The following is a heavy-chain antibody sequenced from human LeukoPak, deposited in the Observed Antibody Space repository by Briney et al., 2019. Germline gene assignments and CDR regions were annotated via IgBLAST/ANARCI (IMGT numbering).Heavy chain of an antibody. J-gene: IGHJ4*02. V-gene: IGHV4-31*03. D-gene: IGHD3/OR15-3a*01. Sequence: SETLSLTCTVSGGSINSGASCWNWIRQHPGEGLEWIGFICDSRNAYYNASLKSRVSISLDTSENQFSLKLSSVTAADTAVYYCARGFGPGYWGQGTLVTVSS. CDR1: GGSINSGASC. CDR3: ARGFGPGY. CDR2: ICDSRNA.